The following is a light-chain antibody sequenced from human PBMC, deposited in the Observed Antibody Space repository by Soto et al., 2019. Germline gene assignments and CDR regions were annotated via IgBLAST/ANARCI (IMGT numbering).Light chain of an antibody. CDR2: GAS. Sequence: EIVMTQSPATLSVSPGERATPSCRASQSVSNNLAWYQKKPGQAPRLLMYGASTRATGIPARFSGSGSGTEFTLTISSLQSEDFAVYYCQQYNNWWTFGQGTKVEIK. CDR3: QQYNNWWT. J-gene: IGKJ1*01. V-gene: IGKV3-15*01. CDR1: QSVSNN.